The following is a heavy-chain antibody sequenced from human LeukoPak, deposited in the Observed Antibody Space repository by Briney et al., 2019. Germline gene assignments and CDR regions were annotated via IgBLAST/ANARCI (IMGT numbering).Heavy chain of an antibody. CDR1: GVSLSGYY. J-gene: IGHJ5*02. D-gene: IGHD3-10*01. Sequence: KPSETLSLTCAVSGVSLSGYYWGWIRQTPGKGLEWIGEINHSGRTNYNPSLKSRVTISADASKNQFSLELRSVTAADTAVYYWARAYYSTSWFPHWGQGALVTVSS. CDR3: ARAYYSTSWFPH. V-gene: IGHV4-34*01. CDR2: INHSGRT.